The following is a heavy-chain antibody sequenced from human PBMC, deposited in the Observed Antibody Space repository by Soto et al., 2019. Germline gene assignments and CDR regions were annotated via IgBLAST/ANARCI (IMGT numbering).Heavy chain of an antibody. D-gene: IGHD1-20*01. J-gene: IGHJ4*02. CDR3: ARITGRQLEY. CDR2: VDYSGTA. Sequence: SETLSLTCTVSSGSISVTNVFWGWVRQPPGKGLEWIGNVDYSGTAYFSPSLATRVTFHVDTSKNQFSLTLYSVTAADTAVYYCARITGRQLEYWGQGSLVTVSS. V-gene: IGHV4-39*01. CDR1: SGSISVTNVF.